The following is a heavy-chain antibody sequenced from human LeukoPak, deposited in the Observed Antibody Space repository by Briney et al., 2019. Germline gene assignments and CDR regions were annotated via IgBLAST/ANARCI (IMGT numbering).Heavy chain of an antibody. CDR2: INHSGST. Sequence: SETLSLTCAVYGGSFSGYYWSWIRQPPGKGLEWIGEINHSGSTNYNPSLKSRVTISLDTSKNQFSLKLSSVTAADTAVYYCARGRYSYGYTSDGGWFDPWGQGTLVTVSS. D-gene: IGHD5-18*01. V-gene: IGHV4-34*01. CDR3: ARGRYSYGYTSDGGWFDP. CDR1: GGSFSGYY. J-gene: IGHJ5*02.